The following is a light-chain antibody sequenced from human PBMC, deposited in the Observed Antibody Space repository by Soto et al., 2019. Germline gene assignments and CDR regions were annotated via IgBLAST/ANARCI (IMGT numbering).Light chain of an antibody. CDR1: SSDVGGYDY. J-gene: IGLJ1*01. Sequence: QSALTQPASVSGSPGQSIAISCTGTSSDVGGYDYVSWYQQQPDKAPKLMIYEVTKRPSGVSNRFSGSKSGNTASLTISGLKSQDEADYYCSSNTRGSTRVFGTGTKATAL. CDR2: EVT. V-gene: IGLV2-14*01. CDR3: SSNTRGSTRV.